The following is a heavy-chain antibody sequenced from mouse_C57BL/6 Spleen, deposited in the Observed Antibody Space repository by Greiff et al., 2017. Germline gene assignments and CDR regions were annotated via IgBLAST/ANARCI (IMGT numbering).Heavy chain of an antibody. D-gene: IGHD1-1*01. CDR1: GFTFSSYA. CDR2: ISSGGDYI. V-gene: IGHV5-9-1*02. J-gene: IGHJ3*01. Sequence: EVMLVESGEGLVKPGGSLKLSCAASGFTFSSYAMSWVRQTPEKRLEWVAYISSGGDYIYYADTVKGRFPISIDNARNTLYLQMSSLKSEDTAMYCWTRDALYYRSKAAWFAYGGQGTLVTVAA. CDR3: TRDALYYRSKAAWFAY.